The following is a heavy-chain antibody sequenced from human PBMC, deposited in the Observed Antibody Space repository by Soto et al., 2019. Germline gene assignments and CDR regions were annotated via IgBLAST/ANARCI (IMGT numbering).Heavy chain of an antibody. D-gene: IGHD6-13*01. Sequence: QVQLVQSGAEVKKPGASVKVSCKASGYTFTGYYFHWVRQAPGQGLEWMGWINPSSGDTDYAQKFQGWVTMTRDTSISTAYMEVSRLTSDDTAVYYCARGGTSWSLGDYWGQRTLVTVSS. CDR2: INPSSGDT. J-gene: IGHJ4*02. CDR3: ARGGTSWSLGDY. CDR1: GYTFTGYY. V-gene: IGHV1-2*04.